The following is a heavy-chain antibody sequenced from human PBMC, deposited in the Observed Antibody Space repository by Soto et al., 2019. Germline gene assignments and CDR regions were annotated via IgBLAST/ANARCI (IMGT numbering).Heavy chain of an antibody. CDR2: INHSGST. V-gene: IGHV4-34*01. J-gene: IGHJ4*02. CDR1: GGSFSGYY. Sequence: QVQLQQWGAGLLKPSETLSLTCAVYGGSFSGYYWSWIRQPPGKGLEWIGEINHSGSTNYNPSLKSRVTISVDTSKNQFSLKLSSVTAADTAVYYCARGQPANYYGSGSSFDYWGQGTLVTVSS. D-gene: IGHD3-10*01. CDR3: ARGQPANYYGSGSSFDY.